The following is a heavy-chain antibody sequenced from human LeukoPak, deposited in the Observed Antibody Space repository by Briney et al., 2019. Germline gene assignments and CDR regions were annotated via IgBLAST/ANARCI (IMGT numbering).Heavy chain of an antibody. D-gene: IGHD5-18*01. V-gene: IGHV3-30*03. Sequence: GGSLRLSCAASGFTFRTYGMHWVRQAPSKGLEWVAIITYDGREKYYAGSVKGRFTISRDNSKNTLYLQMNSLRPEDTAIYYCARDVYGYTYGYYDYWGQGILVTVSS. CDR3: ARDVYGYTYGYYDY. CDR1: GFTFRTYG. CDR2: ITYDGREK. J-gene: IGHJ4*02.